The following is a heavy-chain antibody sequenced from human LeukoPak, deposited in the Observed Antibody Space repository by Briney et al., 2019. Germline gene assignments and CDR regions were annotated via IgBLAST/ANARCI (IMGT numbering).Heavy chain of an antibody. D-gene: IGHD2-21*01. CDR3: DRARNGDDYYRALDI. Sequence: PGGSLRLSCVASGFTVGDNYMSWVRQAPGKGLEWVSSSYSGGSTYYAHSVKGRFTISRDNSKNTLYFQMNSLRVEDTAVYYCDRARNGDDYYRALDIWGQGTTVTVSS. CDR2: SYSGGST. J-gene: IGHJ3*02. V-gene: IGHV3-53*01. CDR1: GFTVGDNY.